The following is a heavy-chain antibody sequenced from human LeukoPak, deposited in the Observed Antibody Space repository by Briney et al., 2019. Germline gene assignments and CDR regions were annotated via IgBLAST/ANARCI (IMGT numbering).Heavy chain of an antibody. V-gene: IGHV3-23*01. D-gene: IGHD6-19*01. J-gene: IGHJ4*02. Sequence: SGGSLRLSCAASGFTFSSYAMSWVRQAPGKGLEWVSAISGSGGSTYYADSVKGRFTISRDNSKNTLYLQMNSLRAEDTAVYYCAIGLSAVAGTILFDYWGQGTLVTVSS. CDR2: ISGSGGST. CDR3: AIGLSAVAGTILFDY. CDR1: GFTFSSYA.